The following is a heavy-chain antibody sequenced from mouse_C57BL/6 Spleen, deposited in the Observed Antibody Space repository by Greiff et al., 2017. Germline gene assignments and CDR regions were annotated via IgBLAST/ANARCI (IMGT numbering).Heavy chain of an antibody. CDR3: ARRWDYYVFDY. CDR1: GFTFSSYG. Sequence: EVMLVESGGDLVKPGGSLKLSCAASGFTFSSYGMSWVRQTPDKRLEWVATISSGGSYTYYPDSVKGRFTISRDNAKNTLYLQMSSLKSEDTAMYYCARRWDYYVFDYWGQGTTLTVSS. V-gene: IGHV5-6*02. CDR2: ISSGGSYT. D-gene: IGHD1-1*01. J-gene: IGHJ2*01.